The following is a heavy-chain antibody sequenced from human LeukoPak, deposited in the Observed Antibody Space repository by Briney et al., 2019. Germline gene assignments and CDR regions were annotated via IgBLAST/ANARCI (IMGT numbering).Heavy chain of an antibody. J-gene: IGHJ3*02. V-gene: IGHV1-18*01. CDR2: ISAYNGNT. CDR3: ARECVTMVRGVIKWRGAFDI. D-gene: IGHD3-10*01. CDR1: GYTFTSYG. Sequence: ASVKVSCKASGYTFTSYGISWVRQAPGQGLEWMGWISAYNGNTNYAQKLQGRVTMTTDTSTSTAYMELRSLRSDDTAVYYCARECVTMVRGVIKWRGAFDIWGQGTMVTVSS.